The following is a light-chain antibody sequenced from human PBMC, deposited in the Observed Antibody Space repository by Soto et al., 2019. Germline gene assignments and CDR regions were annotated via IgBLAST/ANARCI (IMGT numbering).Light chain of an antibody. V-gene: IGKV1-33*01. CDR1: QNINNH. J-gene: IGKJ5*01. CDR2: DES. CDR3: QQYANLPT. Sequence: DLPMAHSPSSLSASVGHSVTITCHASQNINNHANCHQQKPGTAPTLMIYDESNVEAGVPSRCRGSGSGTYFTFTSSRLQPEYIATYYWQQYANLPTFGQGTRLEIK.